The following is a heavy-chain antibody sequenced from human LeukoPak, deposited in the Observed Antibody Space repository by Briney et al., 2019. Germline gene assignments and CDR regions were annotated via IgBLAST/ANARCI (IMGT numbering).Heavy chain of an antibody. CDR1: GFTFGSYS. CDR2: ISSSSSYI. V-gene: IGHV3-21*01. D-gene: IGHD3-22*01. J-gene: IGHJ6*02. CDR3: ASPFSYYNDGSGYHPYGMDV. Sequence: GGSLRLSCAASGFTFGSYSMNWVRQAPGKGLEWVSSISSSSSYIYYADSVKGRFTISRDNAKNSLYLQMDSLRAEDTAVYYCASPFSYYNDGSGYHPYGMDVWGQGTTVTVSS.